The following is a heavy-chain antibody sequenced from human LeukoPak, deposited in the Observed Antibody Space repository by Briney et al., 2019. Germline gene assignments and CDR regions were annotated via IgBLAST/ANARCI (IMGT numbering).Heavy chain of an antibody. V-gene: IGHV3-33*08. Sequence: GGSLRLSCAASGLHFSGTAMSWVRQAPGKGLEWVAVIWYDGSNKYYADSVKGRFTISRDNSKSTLYLQMNSLRGEDTAMYFFATSPTATAWWGQGTLVTVS. CDR3: ATSPTATAW. CDR1: GLHFSGTA. J-gene: IGHJ4*02. D-gene: IGHD2-2*01. CDR2: IWYDGSNK.